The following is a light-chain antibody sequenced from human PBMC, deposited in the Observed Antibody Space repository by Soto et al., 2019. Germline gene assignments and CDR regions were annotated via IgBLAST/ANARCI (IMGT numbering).Light chain of an antibody. Sequence: QSVLTQPASVSGSPGQSITISCTGTTRDVGCYNYVSWFQHHPGKAPKLLIYEVSDRPSGVSSRFSGSKSGNTASLTISGLQAEDEADYYCTSYTTSSTFVFGTGTKLTVL. J-gene: IGLJ1*01. CDR3: TSYTTSSTFV. V-gene: IGLV2-14*01. CDR1: TRDVGCYNY. CDR2: EVS.